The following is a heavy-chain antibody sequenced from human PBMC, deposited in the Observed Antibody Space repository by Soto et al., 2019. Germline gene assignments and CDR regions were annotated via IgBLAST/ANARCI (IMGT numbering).Heavy chain of an antibody. V-gene: IGHV4-39*01. D-gene: IGHD3-10*01. CDR3: ACLAWFGDPVPPFDC. J-gene: IGHJ4*02. Sequence: SETLSLTCTVSGGSISSSSYYWGWIRQPPGKGLEWIGSIYYSGSTYYNPSLKSRVTISVDTSKNQFSLKLSSVTAADTAVYYCACLAWFGDPVPPFDCWGQGIVVTVSS. CDR1: GGSISSSSYY. CDR2: IYYSGST.